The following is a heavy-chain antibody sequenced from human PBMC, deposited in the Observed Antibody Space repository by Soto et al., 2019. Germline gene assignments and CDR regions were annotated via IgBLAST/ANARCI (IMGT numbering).Heavy chain of an antibody. CDR1: SGSISSSNW. CDR2: IYHSGST. J-gene: IGHJ4*02. Sequence: SETLSLTCAVSSGSISSSNWWSWVRQPPGKGLEWIGEIYHSGSTNYNPSLKSRVTISVDKSKNQFSLKLSSVTAADTAVYYCARRYCSSPSCEYYFDYWGQGTLVTVSS. CDR3: ARRYCSSPSCEYYFDY. V-gene: IGHV4-4*02. D-gene: IGHD2-2*01.